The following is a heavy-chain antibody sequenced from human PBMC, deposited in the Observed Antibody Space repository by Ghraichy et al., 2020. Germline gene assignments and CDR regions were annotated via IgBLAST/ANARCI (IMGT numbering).Heavy chain of an antibody. D-gene: IGHD5-12*01. CDR3: ARPLRGFSGSNVDV. Sequence: GVLRLSCAASGFTVSREYMSWVRQAPAKGLEWVSVIYSGGTTYYADSVKGRFTISRDNSKNTLSLQMNSLRVEDTAVYYCARPLRGFSGSNVDVWGQGTTVTVSS. V-gene: IGHV3-53*01. CDR1: GFTVSREY. CDR2: IYSGGTT. J-gene: IGHJ6*02.